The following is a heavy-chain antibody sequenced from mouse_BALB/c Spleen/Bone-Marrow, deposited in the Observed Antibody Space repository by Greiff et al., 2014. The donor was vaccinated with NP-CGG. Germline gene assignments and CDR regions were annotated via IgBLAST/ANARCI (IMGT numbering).Heavy chain of an antibody. CDR2: INPSSGYT. J-gene: IGHJ2*01. CDR1: GYTFTSYT. V-gene: IGHV1-4*01. D-gene: IGHD1-1*01. Sequence: VKLMESGAELARPGASVKMSCKASGYTFTSYTMHWVKQRPGQGLEWIGYINPSSGYTNYNQKFKDKATLTADKSSSTAYMQLSSLTSEDSAVYYCARRYYGSTFDYWDQGTTLTVSS. CDR3: ARRYYGSTFDY.